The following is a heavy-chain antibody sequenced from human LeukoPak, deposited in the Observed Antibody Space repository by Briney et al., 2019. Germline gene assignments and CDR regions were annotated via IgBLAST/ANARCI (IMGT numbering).Heavy chain of an antibody. D-gene: IGHD3-3*01. CDR2: IYSGGST. CDR1: GFTVSSNY. Sequence: GGSLRLSCAASGFTVSSNYMRWVRHAPGEGLVWVSVIYSGGSTYYADSVKGRFTIPRDNPKNTPYPQIKHPRTEDTAWYYCGRAISGVEWLETWGQGTLVTVSS. V-gene: IGHV3-66*01. CDR3: GRAISGVEWLET. J-gene: IGHJ5*02.